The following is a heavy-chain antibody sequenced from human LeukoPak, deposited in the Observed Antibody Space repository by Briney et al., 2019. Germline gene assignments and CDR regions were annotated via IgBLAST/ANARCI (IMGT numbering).Heavy chain of an antibody. J-gene: IGHJ4*02. Sequence: GGSLRLSCAASGFTFSSYSMNWVRQAPGKGLEWVSSISSSSSYIYYADSVKGRFTISRDSAKNSLYLQMNSLRAEDTAVYYCARDVPYCSGGSCYGFDYWGQGTLVTVSS. V-gene: IGHV3-21*01. CDR3: ARDVPYCSGGSCYGFDY. CDR1: GFTFSSYS. D-gene: IGHD2-15*01. CDR2: ISSSSSYI.